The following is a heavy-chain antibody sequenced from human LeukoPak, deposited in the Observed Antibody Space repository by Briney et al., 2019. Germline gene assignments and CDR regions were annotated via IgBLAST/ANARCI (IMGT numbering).Heavy chain of an antibody. V-gene: IGHV4-39*01. CDR2: IHYSGNT. Sequence: SETLSLTCTVSGGSTSSSNYYWGWIRQPPGKGLEWIGGIHYSGNTYYNPSLKSRVTISVDTSKNQFSLKLSSVTAADTAVYYCARLGAGPTYYDFWSGYSSFYFDYWAREPWSPSPQ. CDR1: GGSTSSSNYY. J-gene: IGHJ4*02. CDR3: ARLGAGPTYYDFWSGYSSFYFDY. D-gene: IGHD3-3*01.